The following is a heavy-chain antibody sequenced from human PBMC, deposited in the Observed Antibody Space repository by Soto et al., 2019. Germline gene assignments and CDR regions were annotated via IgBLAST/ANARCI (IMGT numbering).Heavy chain of an antibody. V-gene: IGHV3-23*01. CDR1: GFTFNNYA. CDR3: AKDLPDQAYALGAFDI. Sequence: EVPLLESGGGLVQPGGSLRLSCAASGFTFNNYAMAWVRQGPGKGLEWVSVISNSGDRTYYAESAKGRFTISRDNSKNTVYLQMNSLRGEDTAVYLCAKDLPDQAYALGAFDIWGQGTLVTVSS. D-gene: IGHD7-27*01. CDR2: ISNSGDRT. J-gene: IGHJ3*02.